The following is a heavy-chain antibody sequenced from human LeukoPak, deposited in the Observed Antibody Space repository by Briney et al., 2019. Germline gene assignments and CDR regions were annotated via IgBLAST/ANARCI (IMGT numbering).Heavy chain of an antibody. Sequence: GGSLRLSCAASGFTFSSYWMSWVRQAPGKGLEWVANIKQDGSEKYYVDSVKGRFTISRDNAKNSLYLQMNSLRVEDTAVYYCARDLRGQRFLEWLYPFDYWGQGTLVTVSS. J-gene: IGHJ4*02. CDR2: IKQDGSEK. CDR3: ARDLRGQRFLEWLYPFDY. CDR1: GFTFSSYW. D-gene: IGHD3-3*01. V-gene: IGHV3-7*01.